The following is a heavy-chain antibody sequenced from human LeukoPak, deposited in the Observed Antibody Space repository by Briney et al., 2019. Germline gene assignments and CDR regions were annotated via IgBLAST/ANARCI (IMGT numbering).Heavy chain of an antibody. D-gene: IGHD5-18*01. CDR1: GGTFSSYA. CDR3: ARDGGYSPFPEYHQYYFDY. J-gene: IGHJ4*02. Sequence: GASVKVSCKASGGTFSSYAISWVRQAPGQGLEWMGGIIPIFGTANYAQKFQGRVTITADGSTSTAYMELSSLRSEDTAVYYCARDGGYSPFPEYHQYYFDYWGQGTLVTVSS. V-gene: IGHV1-69*13. CDR2: IIPIFGTA.